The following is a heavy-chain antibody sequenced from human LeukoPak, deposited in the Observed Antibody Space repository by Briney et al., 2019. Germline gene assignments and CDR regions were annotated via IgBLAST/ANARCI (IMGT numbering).Heavy chain of an antibody. J-gene: IGHJ4*02. V-gene: IGHV4-38-2*02. CDR3: ARGSKVIVVVVAATYFDY. CDR1: GYSISSGYY. CDR2: IYHSGST. Sequence: SETLSLTCTVSGYSISSGYYWGWIRQPPGKGLEWIGSIYHSGSTNYNPSLKSRVTISVDTSKNQFSLKLSSVTAADTAVYYCARGSKVIVVVVAATYFDYWGQGTLVTVSS. D-gene: IGHD2-15*01.